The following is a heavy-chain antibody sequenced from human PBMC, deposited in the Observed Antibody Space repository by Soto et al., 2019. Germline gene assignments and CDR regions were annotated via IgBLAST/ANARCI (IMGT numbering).Heavy chain of an antibody. CDR3: ARVPQEVRGAKGYYYGMDV. D-gene: IGHD3-10*01. V-gene: IGHV1-69*13. Sequence: SVKVSCKASGGTFSSYAISWVRQAPGQGLEWMGGIIPIFGTANYAQKFQGRVTITADESTSTAYMELSSLRSEDTAVYYCARVPQEVRGAKGYYYGMDVWGQGTTVTSP. CDR1: GGTFSSYA. CDR2: IIPIFGTA. J-gene: IGHJ6*02.